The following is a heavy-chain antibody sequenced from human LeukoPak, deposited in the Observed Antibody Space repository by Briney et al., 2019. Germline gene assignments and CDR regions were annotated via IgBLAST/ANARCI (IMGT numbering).Heavy chain of an antibody. J-gene: IGHJ5*02. Sequence: GASVKVSCKASGGTFSSYAISWVRQAPGQGLEWMGGIIPIFGTANYAQKFQGRVTITADESTSTAYMELSSLRSEDTAVYYCARLPDYYGSGSFNWFDPWGQGTLVTVSS. CDR3: ARLPDYYGSGSFNWFDP. D-gene: IGHD3-10*01. CDR1: GGTFSSYA. CDR2: IIPIFGTA. V-gene: IGHV1-69*13.